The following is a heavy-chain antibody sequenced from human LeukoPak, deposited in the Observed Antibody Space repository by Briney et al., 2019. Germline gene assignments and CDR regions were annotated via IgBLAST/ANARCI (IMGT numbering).Heavy chain of an antibody. Sequence: SSETLSLTCTVSGDSMCNDYWSWIRQSAGKGLEWIGRISTSGSTDYNPSLRSRVTMSVDTSRNQFSLTLTSMTAADTAVYYCARNEFRSYGLVHYWGQGTLVTVSS. CDR3: ARNEFRSYGLVHY. V-gene: IGHV4-4*07. CDR1: GDSMCNDY. CDR2: ISTSGST. D-gene: IGHD6-6*01. J-gene: IGHJ4*02.